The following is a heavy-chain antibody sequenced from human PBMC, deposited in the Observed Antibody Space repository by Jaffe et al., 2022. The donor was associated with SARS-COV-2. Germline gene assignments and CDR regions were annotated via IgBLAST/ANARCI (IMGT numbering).Heavy chain of an antibody. Sequence: QVQVVQSGAEVKKPGASVKVSCKASGYTFTSYAVHWVRQAPGQSLEWMGWINGDNGNTKYSQKFQGRVTLTSDTSASTAYMELSSLRSEDTAVYYCARAPLVEIYGIDVWGQGTTVTVSS. CDR1: GYTFTSYA. V-gene: IGHV1-3*01. CDR2: INGDNGNT. D-gene: IGHD2-2*01. J-gene: IGHJ6*02. CDR3: ARAPLVEIYGIDV.